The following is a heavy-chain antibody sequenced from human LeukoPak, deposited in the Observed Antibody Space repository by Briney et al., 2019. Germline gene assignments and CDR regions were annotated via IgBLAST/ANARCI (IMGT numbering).Heavy chain of an antibody. CDR1: AFAFSNYA. D-gene: IGHD2-15*01. CDR2: ISTGGGDT. V-gene: IGHV3-23*01. J-gene: IGHJ4*02. CDR3: ARQIGFCSDGTCYFDD. Sequence: GGSLRLSCTASAFAFSNYAMSWVRQAPGKGLEWVSAISTGGGDTYHADSVKGRFTISRDQPKNTLYLQMNSLRDEDMVMYYCARQIGFCSDGTCYFDDWGQGTLVTVSS.